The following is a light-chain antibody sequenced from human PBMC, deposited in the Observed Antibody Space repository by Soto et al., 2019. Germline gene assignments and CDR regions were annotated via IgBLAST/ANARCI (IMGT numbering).Light chain of an antibody. CDR3: QTWGSGSHVV. CDR2: DVS. CDR1: SSDVGGYNY. Sequence: QSALTQPASVSGSPGQSITISCTGTSSDVGGYNYVSWYQQHPGKAPKLMIYDVSNRPSGVSNRFSGSKSGNTASLTISGLQAEDEADYYCQTWGSGSHVVFGGGTKLTVL. J-gene: IGLJ2*01. V-gene: IGLV2-14*01.